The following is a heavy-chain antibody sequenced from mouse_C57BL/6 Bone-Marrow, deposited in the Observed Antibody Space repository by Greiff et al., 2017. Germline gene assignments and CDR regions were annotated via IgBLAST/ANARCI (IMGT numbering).Heavy chain of an antibody. D-gene: IGHD4-1*01. CDR3: EREANWDPAWFAY. CDR2: IDPSDSYT. CDR1: GYTFTSYW. J-gene: IGHJ3*01. Sequence: VQLQQPGAELVMPGASVKLSCKASGYTFTSYWMHWVKQRPGQGLEWIGEIDPSDSYTNYNQKFKGKSTLTVDKSSSTAYMQLSSLTSEDSAVYYCEREANWDPAWFAYWGQGTLVTVSA. V-gene: IGHV1-69*01.